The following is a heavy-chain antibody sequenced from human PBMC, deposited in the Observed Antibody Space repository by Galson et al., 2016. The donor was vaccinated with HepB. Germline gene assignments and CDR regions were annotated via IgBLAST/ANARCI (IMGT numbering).Heavy chain of an antibody. D-gene: IGHD6-19*01. V-gene: IGHV3-30*04. CDR2: ISYDANSE. J-gene: IGHJ4*02. CDR3: GREREGSSGPIGY. Sequence: SLRLSCAASGFTFSRYAMHWVRQAPGKGLEWVAIISYDANSEYYADSLKGRFTISRDNSKNTLYLQMNSLRAEDTAVYYCGREREGSSGPIGYWGQGTLITVSS. CDR1: GFTFSRYA.